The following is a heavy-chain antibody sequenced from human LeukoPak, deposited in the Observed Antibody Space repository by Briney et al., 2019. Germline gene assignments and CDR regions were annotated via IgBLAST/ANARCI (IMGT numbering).Heavy chain of an antibody. CDR3: ARVKWDIVVVPAATFSDS. V-gene: IGHV4-31*03. CDR2: IFYSGTT. CDR1: GGSINSGGYY. Sequence: SQTLSLTCTVSGGSINSGGYYWSWIRQHPGKGLEWIGYIFYSGTTYYNPSLKSRLTISVDTSKNQFSLKLSSVSAADTAVYYCARVKWDIVVVPAATFSDSWGQGTLVTVSS. J-gene: IGHJ4*02. D-gene: IGHD2-2*01.